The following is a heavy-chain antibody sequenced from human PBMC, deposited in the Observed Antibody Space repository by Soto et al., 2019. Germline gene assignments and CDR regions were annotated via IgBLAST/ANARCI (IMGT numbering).Heavy chain of an antibody. V-gene: IGHV3-30*14. J-gene: IGHJ4*02. Sequence: QVQLVESGGGVVQPGRSLRLSCAASGFTFSSYAMHWVRRAPGKGLEWVAAISHDGKNEFHADSVKGRFTVSRDNATNIVYPQMDTLRPDDTTLFSFGRLDNFSGGCSWCQGTEFTVSS. CDR3: GRLDNFSGGCS. CDR2: ISHDGKNE. D-gene: IGHD6-19*01. CDR1: GFTFSSYA.